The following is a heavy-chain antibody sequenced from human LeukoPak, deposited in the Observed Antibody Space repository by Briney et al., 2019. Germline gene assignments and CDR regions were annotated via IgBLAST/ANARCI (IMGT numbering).Heavy chain of an antibody. D-gene: IGHD5-18*01. J-gene: IGHJ4*02. CDR2: ISYSSSTI. CDR3: ARDSRIQLWTNADFDY. Sequence: GGSLRLSCAASGFTFSSYEMNWVRQAPGKGLEWVSYISYSSSTIYYADSVKGRFTISRDNANNSLYLQMNSLRAEDTAVYYCARDSRIQLWTNADFDYWGQGTLVTVSS. CDR1: GFTFSSYE. V-gene: IGHV3-48*01.